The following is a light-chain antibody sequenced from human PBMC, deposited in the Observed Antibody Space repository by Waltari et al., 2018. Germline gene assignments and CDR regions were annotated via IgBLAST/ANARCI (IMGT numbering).Light chain of an antibody. J-gene: IGLJ2*01. CDR3: SSYAGSNNVV. CDR1: SSAVGDYNY. CDR2: EVS. V-gene: IGLV2-8*01. Sequence: QSALTQPPSASGSPGQSVPISCTGTSSAVGDYNYVSWYQQHPGKAPKLMIFEVSKRPSGVPDRFSGSKSDNTASLTVSGLQAEDEADYYCSSYAGSNNVVFGGGTKLTVL.